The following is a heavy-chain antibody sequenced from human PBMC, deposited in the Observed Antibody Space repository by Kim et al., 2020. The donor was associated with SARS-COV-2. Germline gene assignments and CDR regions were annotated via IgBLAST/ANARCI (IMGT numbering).Heavy chain of an antibody. CDR3: ARTLVLSGYYGMDV. V-gene: IGHV3-33*01. Sequence: YAASVKGRFTNTRENSKTPLNLQMSGLGAEDTAVYYCARTLVLSGYYGMDVWGQGTTVTVSS. D-gene: IGHD3-10*01. J-gene: IGHJ6*02.